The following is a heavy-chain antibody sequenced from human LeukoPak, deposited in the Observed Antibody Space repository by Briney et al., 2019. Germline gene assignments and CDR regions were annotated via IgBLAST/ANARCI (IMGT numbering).Heavy chain of an antibody. Sequence: SVKVSCKASGGTFSSYAISWVRQAPGQGLEWMGGIIPIFGTANYAQKFQGRVTITADESTSTAYMELSSLRSEDTAVYYCARVRLQQWLYDGFDIWGQGTLVTVSS. D-gene: IGHD6-19*01. CDR3: ARVRLQQWLYDGFDI. J-gene: IGHJ3*02. CDR2: IIPIFGTA. CDR1: GGTFSSYA. V-gene: IGHV1-69*13.